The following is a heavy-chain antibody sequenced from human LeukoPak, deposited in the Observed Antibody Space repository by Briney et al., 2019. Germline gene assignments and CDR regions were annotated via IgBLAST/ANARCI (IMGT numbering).Heavy chain of an antibody. CDR2: ISYDGSNK. D-gene: IGHD2/OR15-2a*01. J-gene: IGHJ4*02. Sequence: PGQSLRLSCAASGFTFSSYAMHWVRQAPGKGLEWVAVISYDGSNKYYADSVKGRFTISRDNSKNTLYLQMNSLRAEDTAVYYCARGGNKEFDYWGQGTLVTVSS. CDR1: GFTFSSYA. CDR3: ARGGNKEFDY. V-gene: IGHV3-30-3*01.